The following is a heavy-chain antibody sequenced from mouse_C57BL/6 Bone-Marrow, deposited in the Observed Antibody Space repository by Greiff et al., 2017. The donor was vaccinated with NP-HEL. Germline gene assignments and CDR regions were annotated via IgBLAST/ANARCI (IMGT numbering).Heavy chain of an antibody. CDR1: GYTFTSYW. CDR3: AREDYGSSYAMDY. J-gene: IGHJ4*01. CDR2: IYPRSGNT. V-gene: IGHV1-53*01. D-gene: IGHD1-1*01. Sequence: VQLQQPGTELVKPGASVKLSCKASGYTFTSYWMHWVKQRPGQGLEWIGEIYPRSGNTYYNEKFKGKATLTADKSSSTAYMELRSLTSEDSAVYFCAREDYGSSYAMDYWGKGTSVTVSS.